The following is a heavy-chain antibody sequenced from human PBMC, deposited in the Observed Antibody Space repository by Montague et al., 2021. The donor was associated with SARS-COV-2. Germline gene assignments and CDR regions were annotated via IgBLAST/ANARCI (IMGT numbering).Heavy chain of an antibody. CDR3: ARHARGEGYTSWFDS. D-gene: IGHD5-24*01. CDR2: ISYSGTT. Sequence: SETLSLTCSVSGASITSYYCIWMRQPPGKTLEWIGYISYSGTTTXXPSXXXRLTISRDTSKNQFSLSLSSVTAADTAVYYCARHARGEGYTSWFDSWGQGTLVTVSS. V-gene: IGHV4-59*13. J-gene: IGHJ5*01. CDR1: GASITSYY.